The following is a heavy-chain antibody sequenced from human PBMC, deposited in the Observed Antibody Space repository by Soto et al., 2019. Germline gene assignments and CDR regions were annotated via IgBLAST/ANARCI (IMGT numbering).Heavy chain of an antibody. D-gene: IGHD2-2*01. CDR3: AREVTYQIALDY. Sequence: QVQLQQWGAGLLKPSETLSLTCAVYGGSFSGYYWSWIRQPPGKGLEWIGEINHSGSTNYNPSLKSRVTISVDTSKTQFPLKLSSVTAADTAVYYCAREVTYQIALDYWGQGPLVTVSS. J-gene: IGHJ4*02. CDR1: GGSFSGYY. CDR2: INHSGST. V-gene: IGHV4-34*01.